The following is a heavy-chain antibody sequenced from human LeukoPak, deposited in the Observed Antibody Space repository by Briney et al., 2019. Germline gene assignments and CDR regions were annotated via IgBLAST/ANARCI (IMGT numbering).Heavy chain of an antibody. CDR3: ARDKRITMIVVVGGDFDY. Sequence: SETLSLTCTVSGYSISSGYYWGWIRQPPGKGLEWTGSIYHSGGTYYNPSLKSRVTISVDTSKNQFSLKLSSVTAADTAVYYCARDKRITMIVVVGGDFDYWGQGTLVTVSS. CDR2: IYHSGGT. D-gene: IGHD3-22*01. CDR1: GYSISSGYY. J-gene: IGHJ4*02. V-gene: IGHV4-38-2*02.